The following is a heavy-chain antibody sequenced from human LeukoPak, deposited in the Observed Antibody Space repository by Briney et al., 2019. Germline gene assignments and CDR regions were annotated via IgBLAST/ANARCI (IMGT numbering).Heavy chain of an antibody. CDR1: GGTFSSYA. CDR3: ARPSRAPGFGDPTGPIDY. V-gene: IGHV1-46*01. J-gene: IGHJ4*02. CDR2: INPSGGST. D-gene: IGHD3-10*01. Sequence: RASVKVSCKASGGTFSSYAISWVRQAPGQGLEWMGIINPSGGSTSYAQKFQGRVTMTRDTSTSTVYMELSSLRSEDTAVYYCARPSRAPGFGDPTGPIDYWGQGTLVTVSS.